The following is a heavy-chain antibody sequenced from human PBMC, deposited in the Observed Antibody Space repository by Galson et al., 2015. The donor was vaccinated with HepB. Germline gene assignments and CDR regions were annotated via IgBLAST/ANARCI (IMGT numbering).Heavy chain of an antibody. V-gene: IGHV7-4-1*02. J-gene: IGHJ3*02. CDR2: INTNSGNL. Sequence: SVKVSCKASGYTFTNYAINWVRQAPGQGLEWMGWINTNSGNLTYAQGFTGRFVFSFDTSVRTAYLQISSLRAEDTAVYYCARHRAFDIWGQGTMVTVSS. CDR3: ARHRAFDI. CDR1: GYTFTNYA.